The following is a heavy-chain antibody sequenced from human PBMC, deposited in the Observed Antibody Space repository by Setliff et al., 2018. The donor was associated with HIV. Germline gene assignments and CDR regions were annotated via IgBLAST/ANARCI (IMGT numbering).Heavy chain of an antibody. J-gene: IGHJ5*02. V-gene: IGHV1-2*02. D-gene: IGHD3-22*01. Sequence: ASVKVSCKASGYTFTGYYMHWVRQAPGQGLEWMGWINPNSGGTNYAQKFQGRVTMTRDTSISTAYMELSRLTYDDTAVYYCARCMTMTGNWFDPWGQGTLVTVSS. CDR1: GYTFTGYY. CDR2: INPNSGGT. CDR3: ARCMTMTGNWFDP.